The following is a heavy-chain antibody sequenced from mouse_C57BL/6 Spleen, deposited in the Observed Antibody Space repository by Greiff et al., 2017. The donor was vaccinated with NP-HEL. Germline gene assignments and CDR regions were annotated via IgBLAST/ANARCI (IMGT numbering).Heavy chain of an antibody. CDR3: ARVWLFPLFDY. J-gene: IGHJ2*01. Sequence: DVKLVESEGGLVQPGSSMKLSCTASGFTFSDYYMAWVRQVPEKGLEWVANINNDGSGTYYLDSLKSRFIISRDNAKNILYLQMSSLKSEDTATYYCARVWLFPLFDYWGQGTTLTVSS. CDR1: GFTFSDYY. CDR2: INNDGSGT. D-gene: IGHD2-2*01. V-gene: IGHV5-16*01.